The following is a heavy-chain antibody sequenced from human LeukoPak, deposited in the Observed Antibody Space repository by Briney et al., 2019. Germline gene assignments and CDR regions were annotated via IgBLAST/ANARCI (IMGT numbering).Heavy chain of an antibody. CDR3: ARAPLGGGPIDAFDI. J-gene: IGHJ3*02. D-gene: IGHD1-26*01. CDR2: IYTSGST. V-gene: IGHV4-61*02. Sequence: PSETLSLTCTVSGGSISSGSYYWSWIRQPAGKGLEWIWRIYTSGSTNYNPSLKSRVTISVDTSKNQFSLKLSSVTAADTAVYYCARAPLGGGPIDAFDIWGQGTMVTVSS. CDR1: GGSISSGSYY.